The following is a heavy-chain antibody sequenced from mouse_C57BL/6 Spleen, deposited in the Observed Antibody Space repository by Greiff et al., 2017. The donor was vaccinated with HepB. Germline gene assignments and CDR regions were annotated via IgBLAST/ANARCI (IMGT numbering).Heavy chain of an antibody. CDR1: GYTFTDYY. J-gene: IGHJ3*01. V-gene: IGHV1-76*01. D-gene: IGHD1-1*01. CDR2: IYPGSGNT. CDR3: ARNYGRNWFAY. Sequence: VQGVESGAELVRPGASVKLSCKASGYTFTDYYINWVKQRPGQGLEWIARIYPGSGNTYYNENFKGKATLTAEKSSSTAYMQLSSLTSEDSAVYFCARNYGRNWFAYWGQGTLVTVSA.